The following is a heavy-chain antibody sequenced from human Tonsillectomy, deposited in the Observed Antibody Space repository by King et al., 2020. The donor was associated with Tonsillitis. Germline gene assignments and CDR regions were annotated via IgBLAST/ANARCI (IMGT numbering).Heavy chain of an antibody. V-gene: IGHV3-23*04. CDR3: AKDSGMGVTMIVVVSHFDY. CDR1: GFTFSSYA. CDR2: ISGSGGST. D-gene: IGHD3-22*01. Sequence: QLVQSGGGLVQPGGSLRLSCAASGFTFSSYAMSWVRQAPGKGLEWVSAISGSGGSTYYADSVKGRFTISRDNSKNTLYLQMNSLRAEDTAVYYCAKDSGMGVTMIVVVSHFDYWGQGTLVTVSS. J-gene: IGHJ4*02.